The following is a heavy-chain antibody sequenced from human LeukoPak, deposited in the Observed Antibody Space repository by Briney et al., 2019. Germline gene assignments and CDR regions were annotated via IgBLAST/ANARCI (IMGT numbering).Heavy chain of an antibody. D-gene: IGHD3-22*01. J-gene: IGHJ4*02. V-gene: IGHV3-30-3*01. CDR3: AKDSRYYYDSSGSSPPDY. CDR1: GFTFSSYA. CDR2: ISYDGSNK. Sequence: PGGSLRLSCAASGFTFSSYAMHWVRQAPGKGLEWVAVISYDGSNKYYADSVKGRFTISRDNSKNTLYLQMNSLRAEDTAVYYCAKDSRYYYDSSGSSPPDYWGQGTLVTVSS.